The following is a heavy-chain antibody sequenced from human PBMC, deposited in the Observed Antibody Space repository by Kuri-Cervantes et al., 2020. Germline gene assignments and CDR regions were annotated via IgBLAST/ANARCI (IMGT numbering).Heavy chain of an antibody. CDR1: GYTFTSYY. CDR3: ATELRRPDIVVVPAAENWFDP. Sequence: ASVKVSCKASGYTFTSYYMHWVRQAPGQGLEWMGIINPSGGSTSYAQKFQGRVTMTEDTSTDTAYMELSSLRSEDTAVYYCATELRRPDIVVVPAAENWFDPWGQGTLVTVSS. D-gene: IGHD2-2*01. J-gene: IGHJ5*02. V-gene: IGHV1-46*01. CDR2: INPSGGST.